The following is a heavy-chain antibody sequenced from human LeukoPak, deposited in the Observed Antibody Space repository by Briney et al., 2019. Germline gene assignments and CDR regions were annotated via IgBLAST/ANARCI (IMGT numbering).Heavy chain of an antibody. CDR1: GGSISSYY. J-gene: IGHJ5*02. CDR3: ARRRGYNSGSWFDP. V-gene: IGHV4-59*01. D-gene: IGHD5-24*01. Sequence: SETLSLTCTVSGGSISSYYWSWIRQPPGKGLEWIGYIYYSGSTNYNPSLKSPVTISVDTSKNQFSLKLSSVTAADTAVYYCARRRGYNSGSWFDPWGQGTLVTVSS. CDR2: IYYSGST.